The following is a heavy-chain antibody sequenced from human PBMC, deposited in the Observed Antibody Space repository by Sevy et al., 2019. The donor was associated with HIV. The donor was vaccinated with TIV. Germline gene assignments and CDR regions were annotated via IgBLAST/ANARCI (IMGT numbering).Heavy chain of an antibody. J-gene: IGHJ6*03. D-gene: IGHD3-10*01. V-gene: IGHV4-61*02. CDR2: IYTSGST. CDR3: AREPYGSGSYNYYYYYMDV. Sequence: QPLSLTCTVSGGSISSGSYYWSWIRQPAGKGLEWIGRIYTSGSTNYNPSLKSRVTISVDTSKNQFSLKLSPVTAADTAVYYCAREPYGSGSYNYYYYYMDVWGKGTTVTVSS. CDR1: GGSISSGSYY.